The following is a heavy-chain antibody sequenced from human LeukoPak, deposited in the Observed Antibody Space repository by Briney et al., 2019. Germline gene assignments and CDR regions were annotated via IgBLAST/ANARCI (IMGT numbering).Heavy chain of an antibody. CDR1: GGSISSSSYY. V-gene: IGHV4-39*07. Sequence: PSETLSLTCTVSGGSISSSSYYWGWIRQPPGKGLEWIGSIYYSGSTYYNPSLKSRVTISVDTSKNQFSLKLSSVTAADTAVYYCARVGYCSGGSCYLSYYFDYWGQGTLVTVSS. D-gene: IGHD2-15*01. CDR2: IYYSGST. CDR3: ARVGYCSGGSCYLSYYFDY. J-gene: IGHJ4*02.